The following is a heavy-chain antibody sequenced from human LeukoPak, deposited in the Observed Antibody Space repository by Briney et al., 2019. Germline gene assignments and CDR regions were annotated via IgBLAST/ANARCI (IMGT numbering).Heavy chain of an antibody. D-gene: IGHD3-3*02. Sequence: ASVQVSCQASGYIFTNNAMNWVRRAPGQGLEWMGWINTNTRNPTYAQGFTGRFVFSLDTSVSTAYLQISSLKAEDTAVYYCARIRAPSSFGQRESDYWGQGTLVTVSS. CDR2: INTNTRNP. V-gene: IGHV7-4-1*02. J-gene: IGHJ4*02. CDR3: ARIRAPSSFGQRESDY. CDR1: GYIFTNNA.